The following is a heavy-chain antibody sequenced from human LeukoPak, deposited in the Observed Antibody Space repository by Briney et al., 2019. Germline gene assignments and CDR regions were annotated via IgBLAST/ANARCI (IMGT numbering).Heavy chain of an antibody. CDR2: ISYDGSNK. D-gene: IGHD6-13*01. CDR1: GFTFSSYW. V-gene: IGHV3-30-3*01. J-gene: IGHJ4*02. CDR3: ARDPEGDSSSCFDY. Sequence: PGGSLRLSCAASGFTFSSYWMSWVRQAPGKGLEWVAVISYDGSNKYYADSVKGRFTISRDNSKNTLYLQMNSLRAEDTAVYYCARDPEGDSSSCFDYWGQGTLVTVSS.